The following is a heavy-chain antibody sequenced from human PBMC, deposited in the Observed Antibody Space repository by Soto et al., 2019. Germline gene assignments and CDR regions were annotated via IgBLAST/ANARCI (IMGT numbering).Heavy chain of an antibody. J-gene: IGHJ5*02. CDR2: IIPLLGIA. Sequence: QVQLVQSGAEVKKPGSSVKVSCKASGGTXXSXXXXXXXXXXXXXLEWMGRIIPLLGIANYAQKFQGRVTXTXXXXXXXAXXXXXXXRSXXTXXYYCARDCSSTSCYAYPWGQGTLVTVSS. D-gene: IGHD2-2*01. CDR1: GGTXXSXX. CDR3: ARDCSSTSCYAYP. V-gene: IGHV1-69*02.